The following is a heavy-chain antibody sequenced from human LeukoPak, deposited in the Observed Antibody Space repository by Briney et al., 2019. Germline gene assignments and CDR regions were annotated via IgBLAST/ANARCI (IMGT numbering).Heavy chain of an antibody. J-gene: IGHJ4*02. Sequence: GGSLRLSCAASGFTVSSNYMSWVRQAPGKGLEWVANIKQDGSEKYYVDSVKGRFTISRDNAKNSLYLQMNSLRAEDTAVYYCARDGGDYYDSSGYYFYDYWGQGTLVTVSS. CDR1: GFTVSSNY. D-gene: IGHD3-22*01. CDR3: ARDGGDYYDSSGYYFYDY. V-gene: IGHV3-7*01. CDR2: IKQDGSEK.